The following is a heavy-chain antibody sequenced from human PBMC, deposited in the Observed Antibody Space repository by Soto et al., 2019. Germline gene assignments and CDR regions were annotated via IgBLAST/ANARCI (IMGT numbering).Heavy chain of an antibody. J-gene: IGHJ5*02. CDR3: ARGPKIIANCTNGVCPNGFDP. Sequence: SETLSLTCAVYGGSFSGYYWSWIRQPPGKGLEWIGEINHSGSTNYNPSLKSRVTISVDTSKNQFSLKLSSVTAADTAVYYCARGPKIIANCTNGVCPNGFDPWGQGTLVTVSS. CDR1: GGSFSGYY. CDR2: INHSGST. D-gene: IGHD2-8*01. V-gene: IGHV4-34*01.